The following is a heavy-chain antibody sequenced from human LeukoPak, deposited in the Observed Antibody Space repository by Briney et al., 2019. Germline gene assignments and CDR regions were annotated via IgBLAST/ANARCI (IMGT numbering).Heavy chain of an antibody. CDR3: ASRSSIWSGYQDTLYYFDS. Sequence: KPSETLSLTCTVSGGSISSYYWSSIRQPPGKRLEWIGHIYYSGSTNYNPSLKSRVTISVDTSKNQFSLKLSSVTAADTAVYYCASRSSIWSGYQDTLYYFDSWGQGTLVTVSS. CDR2: IYYSGST. D-gene: IGHD3-3*01. CDR1: GGSISSYY. V-gene: IGHV4-59*01. J-gene: IGHJ4*02.